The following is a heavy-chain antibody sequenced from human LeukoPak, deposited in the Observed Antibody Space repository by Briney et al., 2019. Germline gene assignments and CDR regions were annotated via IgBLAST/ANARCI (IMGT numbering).Heavy chain of an antibody. CDR3: VKDMGFDLLKDAFHI. CDR1: GFSLEDYA. D-gene: IGHD3-9*01. V-gene: IGHV3-9*01. J-gene: IGHJ3*02. Sequence: PGGSLRLSCVGSGFSLEDYAMHWVRQAPGKGLEWVSSIAWDSGTQDYRDSVKGRFTISRDNDKNSLYLQMNSLRPEDTALYYCVKDMGFDLLKDAFHIWGQGTLVTVSS. CDR2: IAWDSGTQ.